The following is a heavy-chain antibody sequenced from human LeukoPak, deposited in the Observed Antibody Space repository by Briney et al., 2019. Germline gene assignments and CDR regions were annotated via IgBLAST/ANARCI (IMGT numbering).Heavy chain of an antibody. CDR2: IYSGGST. J-gene: IGHJ4*02. Sequence: PGGSLRLSCAASGFTVSSNYMSWVRQAPGKGLEWVSVIYSGGSTYYADSVKGRFTISRDNSKNTLYLQMNSLRAEDTAAYYCARGSDCSSTSCYWDRGGAFDYWGQGTLVTVSS. CDR3: ARGSDCSSTSCYWDRGGAFDY. D-gene: IGHD2-2*01. V-gene: IGHV3-66*01. CDR1: GFTVSSNY.